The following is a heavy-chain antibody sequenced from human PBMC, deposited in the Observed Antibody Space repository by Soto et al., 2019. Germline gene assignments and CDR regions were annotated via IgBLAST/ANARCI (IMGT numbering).Heavy chain of an antibody. J-gene: IGHJ4*02. CDR3: AKEGGIAVARPLDY. D-gene: IGHD6-19*01. CDR1: GXTFSSYA. CDR2: ISGSGGST. Sequence: LRLSFAASGXTFSSYAMSWVRQAPGKGLEWVSAISGSGGSTYYADSVKGRFTISRDNSKNTLYLQMNSLRAEDTAVYYCAKEGGIAVARPLDYWGQGTLVTVSS. V-gene: IGHV3-23*01.